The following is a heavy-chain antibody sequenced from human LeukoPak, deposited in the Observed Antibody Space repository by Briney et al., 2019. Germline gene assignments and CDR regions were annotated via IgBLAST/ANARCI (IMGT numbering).Heavy chain of an antibody. CDR3: ARGKGEYDAFDI. CDR2: IYHSGST. J-gene: IGHJ3*02. Sequence: SETLSLTCTVSGYSISSGYYWGWIRQPPGKGLEWIGSIYHSGSTYYNPSLKSRVTISVDTSKNQFSLKLSSVTAADTAVYYCARGKGEYDAFDIWGQGTMVTVSS. CDR1: GYSISSGYY. D-gene: IGHD3-16*01. V-gene: IGHV4-38-2*02.